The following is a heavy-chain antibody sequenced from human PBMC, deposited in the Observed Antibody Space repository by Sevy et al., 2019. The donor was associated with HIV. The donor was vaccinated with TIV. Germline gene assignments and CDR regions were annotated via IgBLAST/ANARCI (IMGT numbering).Heavy chain of an antibody. V-gene: IGHV4-4*07. CDR2: IYTSGST. CDR3: ARGDPGSQDAFDI. Sequence: SQTLSLTCTVSGDSMNSYFCSWIRQPAGKGLEWIGRIYTSGSTNYNPSLKSRLTMSVNTSKNQFSLRLSSVTAADTAVYYCARGDPGSQDAFDIWGQGTMVTVSS. D-gene: IGHD3-10*01. CDR1: GDSMNSYF. J-gene: IGHJ3*02.